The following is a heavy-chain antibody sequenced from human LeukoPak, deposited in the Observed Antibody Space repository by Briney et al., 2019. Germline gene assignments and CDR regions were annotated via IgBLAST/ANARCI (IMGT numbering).Heavy chain of an antibody. D-gene: IGHD3-16*01. J-gene: IGHJ4*02. CDR1: GFTFSSYA. CDR3: ARDGYGLLGDFQWPRGDY. CDR2: ISSNGGST. Sequence: PGGSLRLTCSASGFTFSSYAMHWVRQAPGQGLEYVSAISSNGGSTYYAASVKGRFTISRDNSKNTLYLQMNRLRAEDTAVYYCARDGYGLLGDFQWPRGDYWGQGTLVTVSS. V-gene: IGHV3-64*04.